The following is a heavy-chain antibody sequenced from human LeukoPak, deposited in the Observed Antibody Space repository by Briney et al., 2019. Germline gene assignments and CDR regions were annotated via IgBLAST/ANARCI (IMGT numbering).Heavy chain of an antibody. V-gene: IGHV3-74*01. J-gene: IGHJ3*02. CDR2: IYNVGSST. D-gene: IGHD1-26*01. CDR3: ARVRVGSGSSHAADAFDI. Sequence: AGGSLRLSCAASGFTFSSYWMHWVRQAPGKGLVWVSRIYNVGSSTSYADSVKGRFTISRDNTKSTLYLQMNSLRAEDTAVYYCARVRVGSGSSHAADAFDIWGQGTMVTVSS. CDR1: GFTFSSYW.